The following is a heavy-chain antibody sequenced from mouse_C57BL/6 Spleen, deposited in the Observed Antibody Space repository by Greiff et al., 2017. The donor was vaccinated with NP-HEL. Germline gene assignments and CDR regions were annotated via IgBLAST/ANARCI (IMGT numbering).Heavy chain of an antibody. CDR2: INYDGSST. V-gene: IGHV5-16*01. CDR3: ARDYYFCSSWYFDV. Sequence: EVKLVESEGGLVQPGSSMKLSCTASGFTFSDYYMAWVRQVPEQGLEWVAHINYDGSSTYYLDSLKSRFIISRDNAKNILYLQMSRLKSKDTATYYCARDYYFCSSWYFDVWGTGTTVTVSS. J-gene: IGHJ1*03. D-gene: IGHD1-1*01. CDR1: GFTFSDYY.